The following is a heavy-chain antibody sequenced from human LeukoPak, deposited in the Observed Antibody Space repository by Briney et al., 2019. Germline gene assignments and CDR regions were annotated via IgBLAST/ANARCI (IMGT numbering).Heavy chain of an antibody. D-gene: IGHD2-15*01. V-gene: IGHV3-23*01. CDR2: VSGGFTT. CDR1: GFTFSTYA. Sequence: GGSLRLSCATSGFTFSTYAMTWVRQAPGKGLEWVSVVSGGFTTYYADSVKGRFTISRDNSKNTLSLQLNSLRVEDTAVYYCAKHGPYCSGGSCYFIEGNEYYFDYWGQGTRVTVSS. J-gene: IGHJ4*02. CDR3: AKHGPYCSGGSCYFIEGNEYYFDY.